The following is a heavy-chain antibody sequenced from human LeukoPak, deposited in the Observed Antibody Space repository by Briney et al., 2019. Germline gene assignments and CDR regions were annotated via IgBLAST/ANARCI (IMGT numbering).Heavy chain of an antibody. D-gene: IGHD6-13*01. CDR1: GGTFSSYA. J-gene: IGHJ4*02. CDR2: IIPIFGTA. Sequence: SVKVSCKASGGTFSSYAISWVRQAPGQGLEWMGGIIPIFGTANYAQKFQGRVTITTDESTSTTYMELSSLRSEDTAVYYCARDRIAAAGFDYWGQGTLVTVSS. CDR3: ARDRIAAAGFDY. V-gene: IGHV1-69*05.